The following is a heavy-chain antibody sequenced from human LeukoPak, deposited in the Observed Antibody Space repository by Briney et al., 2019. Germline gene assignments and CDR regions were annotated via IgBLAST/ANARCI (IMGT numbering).Heavy chain of an antibody. CDR2: IYSCRST. J-gene: IGHJ6*04. Sequence: KPSETLSLTCSLSGGSISRYYRSCIRHPPGKGLEWIGSIYSCRSTNYNPALKCRVTLSVDTSKKQFSLNLTTVAAADTAVYYCARHGVATMNRVDVWGKGTTVTVSS. V-gene: IGHV4-59*08. D-gene: IGHD5-24*01. CDR1: GGSISRYY. CDR3: ARHGVATMNRVDV.